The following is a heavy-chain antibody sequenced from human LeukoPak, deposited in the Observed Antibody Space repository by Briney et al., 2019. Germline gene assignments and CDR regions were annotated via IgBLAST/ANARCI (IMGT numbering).Heavy chain of an antibody. CDR2: ISSSSSYI. D-gene: IGHD3-22*01. Sequence: GGSLRLSCAASGFTFSSYSMNWVRQAPGKGLEWVSSISSSSSYIYYADSVKGRFTISRDNAKNSLYLQMNSLRAEDTAVYYCAGQTYYYDSSGYYTPRGLDYWGQGTLVTVSS. J-gene: IGHJ4*02. CDR1: GFTFSSYS. CDR3: AGQTYYYDSSGYYTPRGLDY. V-gene: IGHV3-21*01.